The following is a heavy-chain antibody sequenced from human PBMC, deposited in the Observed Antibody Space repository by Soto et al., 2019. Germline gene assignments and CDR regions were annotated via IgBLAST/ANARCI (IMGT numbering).Heavy chain of an antibody. Sequence: PGGSLRLSCAASGFTFSSYAMHWVRQAPGKGLEWVAVISYDGSNKYYADSVKGRFTISRDNSKNTLYLQMNSLRAEDTAVYYCARDPSVATPRYFDYWGQGTLVTVSS. CDR3: ARDPSVATPRYFDY. V-gene: IGHV3-30-3*01. D-gene: IGHD1-26*01. CDR1: GFTFSSYA. CDR2: ISYDGSNK. J-gene: IGHJ4*02.